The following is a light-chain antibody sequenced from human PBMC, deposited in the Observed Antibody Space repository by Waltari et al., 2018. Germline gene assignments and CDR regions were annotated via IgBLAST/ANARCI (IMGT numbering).Light chain of an antibody. J-gene: IGKJ4*01. Sequence: DIQMTQSPSTLYASVGDRVTITCRASQSISSWLAWYQQKPGKPPKLLIYKASSLESGVPSRFSGSGSGTEFTLTINSLQPDDFATYYCQHYYSYPLTFGGGTKVEIK. V-gene: IGKV1-5*03. CDR1: QSISSW. CDR3: QHYYSYPLT. CDR2: KAS.